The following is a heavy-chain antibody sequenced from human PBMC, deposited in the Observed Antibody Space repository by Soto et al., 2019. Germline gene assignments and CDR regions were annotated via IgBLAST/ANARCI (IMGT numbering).Heavy chain of an antibody. V-gene: IGHV1-3*05. CDR2: INAGNGNT. CDR3: ARVLAAAANNWFDP. CDR1: GYTFTSYA. Sequence: QVQLVQSGAEEKKPGASVKVSCKASGYTFTSYAMHWVRQAPGQRLEWMGWINAGNGNTKYSQKFQGRVTITRDTSASTAYMELSSLRSEDTAVYYCARVLAAAANNWFDPWGQGTLVTVSS. J-gene: IGHJ5*02. D-gene: IGHD6-13*01.